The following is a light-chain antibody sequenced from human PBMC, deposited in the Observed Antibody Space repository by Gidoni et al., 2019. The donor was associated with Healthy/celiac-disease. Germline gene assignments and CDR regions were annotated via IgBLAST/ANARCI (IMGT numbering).Light chain of an antibody. CDR3: MQALQTPRT. Sequence: PVTPGEPASISCRSSQSLLHSNGYNYLDWYLQKPGQSPQLLIYLGSNRASGVPDRFSGSGSGTDFTLKISRVEAEDVGVYYCMQALQTPRTFGQGTKVEIK. J-gene: IGKJ1*01. CDR1: QSLLHSNGYNY. V-gene: IGKV2-28*01. CDR2: LGS.